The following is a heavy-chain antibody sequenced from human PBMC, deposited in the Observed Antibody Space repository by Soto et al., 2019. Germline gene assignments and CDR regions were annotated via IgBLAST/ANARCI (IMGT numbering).Heavy chain of an antibody. V-gene: IGHV1-18*01. CDR3: ARVPYYDSSGMGYFDY. CDR1: GYTFTSYG. J-gene: IGHJ4*02. CDR2: ISAYNGNT. Sequence: VASVKVSCKASGYTFTSYGISWVRQAPGQGLEWMGWISAYNGNTNYAQKLQGRVTMTTDTSTSTAYMELRSLRSDDTAVYYCARVPYYDSSGMGYFDYWGQGTLVTSPQ. D-gene: IGHD3-22*01.